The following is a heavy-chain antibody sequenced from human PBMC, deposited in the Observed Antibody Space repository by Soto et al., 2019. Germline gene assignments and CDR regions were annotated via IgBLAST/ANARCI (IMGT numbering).Heavy chain of an antibody. CDR3: ARVVGAYSDYYYYGMDV. J-gene: IGHJ6*02. V-gene: IGHV4-39*01. CDR2: IYYSGST. D-gene: IGHD5-18*01. Sequence: SETLSLTCTVSGGSISSSSYYWGWIRQPPGKGLEWIGSIYYSGSTYYNPSLKSRVTISVDTSKNQFSLKLSSVTAADTAVYYCARVVGAYSDYYYYGMDVWGQGTTVTVPS. CDR1: GGSISSSSYY.